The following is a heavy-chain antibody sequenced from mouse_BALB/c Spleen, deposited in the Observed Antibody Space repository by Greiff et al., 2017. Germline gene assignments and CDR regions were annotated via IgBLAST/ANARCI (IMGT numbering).Heavy chain of an antibody. CDR3: ARGAVVAHWYFDV. Sequence: VQLVESGAELMKPGASVKISCKATGYTFSSYWIEWVKQRPGHGLEWIGEILPGSGSTNYNEKFKGKATFTADTSSNTAYMQLSSLTSEDSAVYYCARGAVVAHWYFDVWGAGTTVTVSS. CDR2: ILPGSGST. V-gene: IGHV1-9*01. CDR1: GYTFSSYW. D-gene: IGHD1-1*01. J-gene: IGHJ1*01.